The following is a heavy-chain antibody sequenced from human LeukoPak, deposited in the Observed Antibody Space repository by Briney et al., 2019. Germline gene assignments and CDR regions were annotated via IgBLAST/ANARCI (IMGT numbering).Heavy chain of an antibody. J-gene: IGHJ4*02. CDR3: ASWVSYGDYDY. Sequence: ASVKVSCKTSGHTFTSYGISWVRQAPGQGLEWMGWISAYNGNTNYAQKLQGRVTMTTDTSTSTAYMELRSLRSDDTAMYYCASWVSYGDYDYWGQGTLVTVSS. V-gene: IGHV1-18*01. CDR2: ISAYNGNT. D-gene: IGHD4-17*01. CDR1: GHTFTSYG.